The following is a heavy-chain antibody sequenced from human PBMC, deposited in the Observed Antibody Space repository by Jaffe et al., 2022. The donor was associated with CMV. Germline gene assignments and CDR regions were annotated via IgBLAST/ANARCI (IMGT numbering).Heavy chain of an antibody. J-gene: IGHJ3*02. D-gene: IGHD2-2*01. CDR3: VGYCSSTSCYSVVAFDI. Sequence: EVQLVESGGGLVQPGGSLRLSCSASGFTFSSYAMHWVRQAPGKGLEYVSAISSNGGSTYYADSVKGRFTISRDNSKNTLYLQMSSLRAEDTAVYYCVGYCSSTSCYSVVAFDIWGQGTMVTVSS. CDR1: GFTFSSYA. CDR2: ISSNGGST. V-gene: IGHV3-64D*06.